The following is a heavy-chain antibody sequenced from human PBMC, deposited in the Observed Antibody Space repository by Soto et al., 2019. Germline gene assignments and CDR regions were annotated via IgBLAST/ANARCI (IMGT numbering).Heavy chain of an antibody. V-gene: IGHV4-4*02. CDR3: ARYIAASGTYYFDY. CDR1: GGSISSSYW. CDR2: IYHSGSA. J-gene: IGHJ4*02. Sequence: SETLSLTCAVSGGSISSSYWWSWVRQPPGKGLEWIGEIYHSGSANYNPSLKSRVTISADNSKNQFSLKLSSVTAADTAVYYCARYIAASGTYYFDYWGQGTLVTVSS. D-gene: IGHD6-13*01.